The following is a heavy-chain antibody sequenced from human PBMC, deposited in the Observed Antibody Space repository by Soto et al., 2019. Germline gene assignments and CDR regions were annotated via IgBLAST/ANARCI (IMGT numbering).Heavy chain of an antibody. CDR2: ISGSGGST. V-gene: IGHV3-23*01. Sequence: GGSLRLSCAASGGTFITYAMSWVRQAPGKGLEWVSIISGSGGSTYYPDSVKGRFTISRDNSKNTLYLQMNSLRAGDTAVYYCAKDKTPYCSSTKCYLFDYWGQGTLVTVSS. CDR1: GGTFITYA. CDR3: AKDKTPYCSSTKCYLFDY. D-gene: IGHD2-2*01. J-gene: IGHJ4*02.